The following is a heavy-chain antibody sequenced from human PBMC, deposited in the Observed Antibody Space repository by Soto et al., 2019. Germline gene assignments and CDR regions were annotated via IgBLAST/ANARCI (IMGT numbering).Heavy chain of an antibody. J-gene: IGHJ5*02. CDR3: ASLWTTQLELGDWFDP. CDR2: IYYSGST. Sequence: QVQLQESGPGLVKPSETLSLTCTVSGGSISSYYWSWIRQPPGKGLEWIGYIYYSGSTNYNPSLKSRVTISVDTSKNQFSLKLSSVTAADTAVYYCASLWTTQLELGDWFDPWGQGTLVTVSS. V-gene: IGHV4-59*01. CDR1: GGSISSYY. D-gene: IGHD1-1*01.